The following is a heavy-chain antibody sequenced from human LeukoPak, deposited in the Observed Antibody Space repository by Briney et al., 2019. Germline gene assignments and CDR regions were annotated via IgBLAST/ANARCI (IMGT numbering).Heavy chain of an antibody. V-gene: IGHV1-18*01. D-gene: IGHD3-22*01. J-gene: IGHJ4*02. CDR1: GYTFTNYG. CDR3: ARGGTFYYDSSAYY. CDR2: ISAYNGNT. Sequence: APVKVSCKASGYTFTNYGISWVRQAPGHGLEWMGWISAYNGNTKNAQKVQGRVTLTTDTSTSTAYMELRRLRSDDTAVYYCARGGTFYYDSSAYYWGQGTLVTVSS.